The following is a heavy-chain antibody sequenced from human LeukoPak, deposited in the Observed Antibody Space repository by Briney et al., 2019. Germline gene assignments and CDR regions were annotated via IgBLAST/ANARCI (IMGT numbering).Heavy chain of an antibody. Sequence: GGSLRLSCAASGFTFSDYYMSWIRQAPGKGLEWVSYISSSGSTIYYADSVKGRFTIPRDNAKNSLYLQMNSLRAEDTAVYYCARGHSSSWYGADEFYFDYWGQGTLVTVSS. J-gene: IGHJ4*02. CDR2: ISSSGSTI. CDR1: GFTFSDYY. D-gene: IGHD6-13*01. V-gene: IGHV3-11*01. CDR3: ARGHSSSWYGADEFYFDY.